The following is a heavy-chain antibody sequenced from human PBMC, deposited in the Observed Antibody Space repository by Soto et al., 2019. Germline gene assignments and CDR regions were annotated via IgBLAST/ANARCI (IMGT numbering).Heavy chain of an antibody. D-gene: IGHD4-4*01. J-gene: IGHJ6*02. CDR1: GYSFTTYW. CDR2: IYPGDSDT. V-gene: IGHV5-51*01. CDR3: ARHRLQRLGTYYYYGIDV. Sequence: GESLKISCKGSGYSFTTYWIAWVRQMPGKGLEWMGIIYPGDSDTRYSPSFQGQVTISADKSNRVAYLQWTSLKASDTAMYFCARHRLQRLGTYYYYGIDVWGQGTTVTVSS.